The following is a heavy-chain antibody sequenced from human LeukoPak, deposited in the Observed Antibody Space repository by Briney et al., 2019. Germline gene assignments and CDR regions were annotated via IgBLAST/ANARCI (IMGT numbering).Heavy chain of an antibody. J-gene: IGHJ3*02. V-gene: IGHV3-33*01. CDR3: ARIRDGYNIHAFDI. D-gene: IGHD5-24*01. CDR2: IWYDGSNK. CDR1: GFTFSSYG. Sequence: GGSLRLSCAASGFTFSSYGMHWVRQAPGKGLEGVAVIWYDGSNKYYADSVKGRFTISRDNSKNTLYLQMNSLRAEDTAVYYCARIRDGYNIHAFDIWGQGTMVTVSS.